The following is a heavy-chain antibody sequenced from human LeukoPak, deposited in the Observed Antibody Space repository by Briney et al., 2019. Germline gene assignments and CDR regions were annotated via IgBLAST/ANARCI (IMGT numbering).Heavy chain of an antibody. J-gene: IGHJ3*02. CDR2: ISRNGGST. D-gene: IGHD4/OR15-4a*01. CDR3: VKESGFMVAPNSAFDI. V-gene: IGHV3-64D*06. Sequence: GGSLRLSCSASGFTFNSYPVHWVRQAPGKGLEYVSGISRNGGSTYYTDSVKGRFTISRDNSKNTLYLQMSSLRAEDTAVYYCVKESGFMVAPNSAFDIWGQGTMVTVSS. CDR1: GFTFNSYP.